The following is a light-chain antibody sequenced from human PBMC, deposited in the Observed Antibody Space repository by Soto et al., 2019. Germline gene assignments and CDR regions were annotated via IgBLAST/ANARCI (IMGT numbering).Light chain of an antibody. CDR1: SWHSSYA. J-gene: IGLJ2*01. CDR2: VNSDGSH. Sequence: QPVLTQSPSASASLGASVKLTCTLSSWHSSYAIAWHQQQPEKGPRYLMKVNSDGSHIKGDGIPDRFSGFSSGAERYLTISSLQSEDEADYYCQTWGTDIHVVFGGGTKLTVL. V-gene: IGLV4-69*02. CDR3: QTWGTDIHVV.